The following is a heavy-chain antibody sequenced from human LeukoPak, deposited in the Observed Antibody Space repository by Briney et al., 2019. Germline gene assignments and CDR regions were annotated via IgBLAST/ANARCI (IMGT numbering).Heavy chain of an antibody. CDR3: ASQFGVRYFDY. V-gene: IGHV4-59*08. J-gene: IGHJ4*02. Sequence: GSLRLSCAASGFTFSIYSMNWVRQPPGKGLEWVGYMYYSGVTNYNPSLKSRVTISVDTSKNQISLKLSSVTAADTAVYYCASQFGVRYFDYWGQGTLVTVSS. CDR1: GFTFSIYS. D-gene: IGHD3-10*01. CDR2: MYYSGVT.